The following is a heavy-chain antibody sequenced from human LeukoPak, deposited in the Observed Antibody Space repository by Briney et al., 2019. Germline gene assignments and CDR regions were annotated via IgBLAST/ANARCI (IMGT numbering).Heavy chain of an antibody. J-gene: IGHJ4*02. CDR2: INHSGST. CDR3: ARRAVVRYFDY. CDR1: GGSFSGYY. V-gene: IGHV4-34*01. Sequence: TETLSLTCAVYGGSFSGYYWSWIRQPPGKGLEWIGEINHSGSTNYNPSLKSRVTISVDTSKNQFSLKLSSVTAADTAVYYCARRAVVRYFDYWGQGTLVTVPS. D-gene: IGHD4-23*01.